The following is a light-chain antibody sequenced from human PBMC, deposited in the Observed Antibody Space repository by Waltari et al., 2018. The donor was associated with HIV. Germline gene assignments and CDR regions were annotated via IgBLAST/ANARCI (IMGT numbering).Light chain of an antibody. V-gene: IGLV2-14*03. CDR3: SSYTTTNTII. J-gene: IGLJ2*01. Sequence: QSALPQPASVSGSPGPSITLSCTGTSSDIGAYEYVSWYRQHPDKAPQLLIYDVFYRPSGVSHRFSGSKSGNTASLTISGLQAEDEAVYSCSSYTTTNTIIFGGGTKLTVL. CDR2: DVF. CDR1: SSDIGAYEY.